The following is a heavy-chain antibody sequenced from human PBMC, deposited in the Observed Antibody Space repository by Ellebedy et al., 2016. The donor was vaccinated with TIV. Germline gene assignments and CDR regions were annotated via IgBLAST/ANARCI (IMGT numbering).Heavy chain of an antibody. V-gene: IGHV3-21*01. CDR2: ISSSSSYI. CDR3: ARDVKGGNLIDY. CDR1: GFTFSSYS. Sequence: GGSLRLXCAASGFTFSSYSMNWVRQAPGKGLEWVSSISSSSSYIYYADSVKGRFTISRDNAKNSLYLQMNSLRAEDTAVYYCARDVKGGNLIDYWGQGTLVTVSS. D-gene: IGHD4-23*01. J-gene: IGHJ4*02.